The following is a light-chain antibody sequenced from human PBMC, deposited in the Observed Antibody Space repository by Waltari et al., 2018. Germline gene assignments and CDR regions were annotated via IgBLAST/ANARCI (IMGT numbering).Light chain of an antibody. Sequence: SSELTQGPDVSVALGQTVKITCQGDSLRTSSASSYQVKPGQAPVLVLFGKEKRPSGIPARISGYSSGTTSSLTISGAQAEDEADYFCHSRKGRDNQVVFGGGTKVTVL. CDR3: HSRKGRDNQVV. J-gene: IGLJ3*02. CDR2: GKE. CDR1: SLRTSS. V-gene: IGLV3-19*01.